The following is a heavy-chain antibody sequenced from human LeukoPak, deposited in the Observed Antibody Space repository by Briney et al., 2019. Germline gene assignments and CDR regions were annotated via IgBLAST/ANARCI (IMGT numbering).Heavy chain of an antibody. J-gene: IGHJ3*02. Sequence: ASVKVSCKASGYTFTGYYMHWVRQAPGQGLEWMGWINPNSGGTNYAQKFQGRVTMTRDTSISTAYMELSRLRSDDTALYYCARAGVWDYSDTSGYHNGAFDIWGQGTMVTVSS. D-gene: IGHD3-22*01. V-gene: IGHV1-2*02. CDR1: GYTFTGYY. CDR3: ARAGVWDYSDTSGYHNGAFDI. CDR2: INPNSGGT.